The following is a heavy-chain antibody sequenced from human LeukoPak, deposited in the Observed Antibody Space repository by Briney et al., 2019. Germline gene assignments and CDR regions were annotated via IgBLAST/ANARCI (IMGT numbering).Heavy chain of an antibody. V-gene: IGHV3-7*01. D-gene: IGHD1-14*01. Sequence: QPGGSLRLSCAASGFTFSSYWMSWVRQAPGKGLEWVANIKQDGSVKYYVDSVKGRFTISRDNAKNSLYLQMNSLRAEDTAVYYCARGKPTYYYYMDVWGKGTTVTVSS. CDR1: GFTFSSYW. CDR2: IKQDGSVK. J-gene: IGHJ6*03. CDR3: ARGKPTYYYYMDV.